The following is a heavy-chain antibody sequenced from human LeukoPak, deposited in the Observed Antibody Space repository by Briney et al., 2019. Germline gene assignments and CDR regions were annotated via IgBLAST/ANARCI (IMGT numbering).Heavy chain of an antibody. J-gene: IGHJ4*02. CDR3: ARGTGLTRGY. Sequence: SVKVSCKASGGTFSSYAISWVRQAPGQGLEWMGRIVPILGIANYAQKFQGRVTMTRNTSISTAYMELSSLRSEDTAVYYCARGTGLTRGYWGQGTLVTVSS. D-gene: IGHD3/OR15-3a*01. CDR2: IVPILGIA. CDR1: GGTFSSYA. V-gene: IGHV1-69*04.